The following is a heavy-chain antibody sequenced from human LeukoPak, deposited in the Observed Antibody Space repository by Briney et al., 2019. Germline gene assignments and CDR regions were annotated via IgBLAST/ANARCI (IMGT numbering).Heavy chain of an antibody. V-gene: IGHV1-18*01. D-gene: IGHD1-7*01. CDR2: VSTYNGNT. CDR1: GDTFPSYG. CDR3: ARWRNWNYPFDY. J-gene: IGHJ4*02. Sequence: ASVKVSCKPSGDTFPSYGFTCVGQAPGQGLEWMGWVSTYNGNTNYAQKLQGRVTMTTDTSTSTAFMELRSLKSDDTAVYYCARWRNWNYPFDYWGQGTLVTVSS.